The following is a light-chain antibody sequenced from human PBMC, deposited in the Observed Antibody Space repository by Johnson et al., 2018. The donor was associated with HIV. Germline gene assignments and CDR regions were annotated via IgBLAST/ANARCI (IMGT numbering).Light chain of an antibody. CDR2: EDN. Sequence: QPVLTQPPSVSAAPGQRVNISCSGTSSNIENYFVSWYQQLPGAAPRLLIYEDNKRPSGIPDRFSGSKSGASATLGLTGLQTWDEADYYCGVWDASLSPHYVFGTGTTVIVL. CDR3: GVWDASLSPHYV. V-gene: IGLV1-51*02. CDR1: SSNIENYF. J-gene: IGLJ1*01.